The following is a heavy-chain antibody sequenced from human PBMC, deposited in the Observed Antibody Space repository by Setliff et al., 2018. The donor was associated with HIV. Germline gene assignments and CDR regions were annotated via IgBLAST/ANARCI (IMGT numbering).Heavy chain of an antibody. CDR2: VYSTGST. V-gene: IGHV4-28*06. D-gene: IGHD1-26*01. CDR3: ARKLPGMGYFDY. J-gene: IGHJ4*02. Sequence: SETLSLTCTVSGDSISSTNWWGWIRQPPGKGLEWIGYVYSTGSTNYNPSLKSRVTISVDTSKNHFSLKLSSVTALDTAVYYCARKLPGMGYFDYWGQGTLVT. CDR1: GDSISSTNW.